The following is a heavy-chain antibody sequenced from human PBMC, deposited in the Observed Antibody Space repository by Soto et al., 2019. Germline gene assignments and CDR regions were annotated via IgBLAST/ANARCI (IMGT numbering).Heavy chain of an antibody. CDR1: GFTFSSYA. V-gene: IGHV3-23*01. CDR2: ISGSGGST. D-gene: IGHD5-12*01. J-gene: IGHJ4*02. CDR3: ASGGLGDWWLRLDY. Sequence: EVQLLESGGGLAQPGGSLRLSCAASGFTFSSYAMSWVRQAPGKGLEWVSVISGSGGSTYYADSVKGRFTISRDNSKNTLYLQVNSLRAEDTAVYYCASGGLGDWWLRLDYWGQGILVTVSS.